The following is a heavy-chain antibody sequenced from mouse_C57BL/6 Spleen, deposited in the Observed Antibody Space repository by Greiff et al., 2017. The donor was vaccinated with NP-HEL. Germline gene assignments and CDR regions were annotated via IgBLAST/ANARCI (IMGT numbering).Heavy chain of an antibody. CDR2: IDPSDSYT. CDR1: GYTFTSYW. Sequence: QVQLQQSGAELVKPGASVKLSCKASGYTFTSYWMQWVKQRPGQGLEWIGEIDPSDSYTNYNQKFKGKATLTVDTSSSTAYMQLSSLTSEDSAVYYCALDSSGYVGFAYWGQGTRVTVSA. CDR3: ALDSSGYVGFAY. D-gene: IGHD3-2*02. J-gene: IGHJ3*01. V-gene: IGHV1-50*01.